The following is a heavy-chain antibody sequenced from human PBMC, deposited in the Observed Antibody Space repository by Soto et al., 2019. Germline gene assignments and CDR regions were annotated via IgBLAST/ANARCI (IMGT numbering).Heavy chain of an antibody. CDR3: ARASSGWYYYFDY. V-gene: IGHV3-23*01. D-gene: IGHD6-19*01. CDR1: GFTFSSYG. CDR2: SSATGAGT. J-gene: IGHJ4*02. Sequence: GGSLRLSCAASGFTFSSYGMTWVRQAPGKGLEWVSFSSATGAGTYYADSVKGRFTISRDNSKNSLYLQMNSLRAEDTAVYYCARASSGWYYYFDYWGQGTLVTVSS.